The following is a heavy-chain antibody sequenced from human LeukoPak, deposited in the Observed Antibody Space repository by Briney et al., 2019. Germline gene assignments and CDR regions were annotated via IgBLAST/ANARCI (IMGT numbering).Heavy chain of an antibody. D-gene: IGHD3-9*01. V-gene: IGHV3-7*01. CDR2: IKQDGSEK. Sequence: PGGSLRLSCAASGFTFSSYWMSWVRQAPGKGLEWVANIKQDGSEKYYVDSVKGRFTISRDNAKNSLYLQMNSLRAEDTAVYYCARVGILTGYYHDAFDIWGQGTMVTVSS. CDR3: ARVGILTGYYHDAFDI. J-gene: IGHJ3*02. CDR1: GFTFSSYW.